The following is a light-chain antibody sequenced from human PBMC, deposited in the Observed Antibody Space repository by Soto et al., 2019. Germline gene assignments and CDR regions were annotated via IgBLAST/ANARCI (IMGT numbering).Light chain of an antibody. CDR2: NNH. CDR3: SAWDDSLNGYV. CDR1: SSNIGSKT. Sequence: QSVLTQPPSASGTPGQRVTISCSGSSSNIGSKTVNWYKQLPGTAPKLLIYNNHQRPSGVPDRYSASKSGTSASLAISGRQSEDETDYYCSAWDDSLNGYVFGTGTKLTVL. V-gene: IGLV1-44*01. J-gene: IGLJ1*01.